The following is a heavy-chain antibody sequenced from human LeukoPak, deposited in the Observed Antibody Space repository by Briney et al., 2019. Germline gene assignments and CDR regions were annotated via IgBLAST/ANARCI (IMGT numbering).Heavy chain of an antibody. V-gene: IGHV1-8*01. CDR3: ARTGGSSWPYYYYGMDV. CDR1: GYTFTSYE. Sequence: ASVKVSCKASGYTFTSYEINWVRQASGQGLEWMGWMNLNSGNTGYAQKLQGRVTMTRNTSISTAYMELSILRSEDTAVYYCARTGGSSWPYYYYGMDVWGQGTTVTVSS. J-gene: IGHJ6*02. CDR2: MNLNSGNT. D-gene: IGHD6-13*01.